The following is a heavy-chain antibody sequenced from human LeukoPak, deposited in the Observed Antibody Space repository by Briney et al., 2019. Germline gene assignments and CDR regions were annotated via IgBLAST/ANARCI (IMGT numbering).Heavy chain of an antibody. V-gene: IGHV3-11*06. CDR1: GFTFSDYY. CDR2: ISSSSRYT. J-gene: IGHJ4*02. D-gene: IGHD3-10*01. Sequence: GGALRLSCAASGFTFSDYYMSWMRQAPRKGLEGGSCISSSSRYTSYADSVKGRFTISRDNAKNSLYLQMNSLTAEDTAVYYCARDPKYYYGSGSYYTPFDYWGQGTLVTVSS. CDR3: ARDPKYYYGSGSYYTPFDY.